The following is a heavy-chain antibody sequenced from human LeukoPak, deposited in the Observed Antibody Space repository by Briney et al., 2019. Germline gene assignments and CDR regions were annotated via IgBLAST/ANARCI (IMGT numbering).Heavy chain of an antibody. J-gene: IGHJ3*02. CDR2: LYHSGST. D-gene: IGHD1-26*01. CDR3: ANIIVGTTRHAFDI. Sequence: PSETLSLTCAVYGGSFSGYYWGWTRQPPGKGLEWIGSLYHSGSTFYNPSLKSRVTISVDTSKNQFSLKLSSVTAADTAVYYCANIIVGTTRHAFDIWGQGTMVTVSS. CDR1: GGSFSGYY. V-gene: IGHV4-34*01.